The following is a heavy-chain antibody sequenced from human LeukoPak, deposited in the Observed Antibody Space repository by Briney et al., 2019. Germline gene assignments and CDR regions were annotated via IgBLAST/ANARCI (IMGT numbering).Heavy chain of an antibody. Sequence: SETLSLTCTVSGGSISSYYWSWIRQPAGKGLEWIGRIYTSGSTDYNPSLKSRVTMSVDTSKNQFSLKLSPVTAADTAVYYCARVRHSSSFDYWGQGTLVTVSS. D-gene: IGHD6-13*01. CDR2: IYTSGST. CDR1: GGSISSYY. CDR3: ARVRHSSSFDY. J-gene: IGHJ4*02. V-gene: IGHV4-4*07.